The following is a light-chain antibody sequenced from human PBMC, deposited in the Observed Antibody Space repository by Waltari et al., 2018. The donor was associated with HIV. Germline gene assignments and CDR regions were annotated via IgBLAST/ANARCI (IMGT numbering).Light chain of an antibody. CDR3: QQYGSSMFT. J-gene: IGKJ2*01. CDR2: DTS. V-gene: IGKV3-20*01. CDR1: QSLSSNS. Sequence: EVVLTLSPGTLSLSLGERATLSCRASQSLSSNSLAWYQQKPGQAPRLLIYDTSSRATGIPDRFSGSGSGTDLTLTISRLEPEDFAVYYCQQYGSSMFTFGQGTKLEI.